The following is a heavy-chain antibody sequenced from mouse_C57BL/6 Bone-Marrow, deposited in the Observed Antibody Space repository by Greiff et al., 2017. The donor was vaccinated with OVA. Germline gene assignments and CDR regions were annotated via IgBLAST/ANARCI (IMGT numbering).Heavy chain of an antibody. CDR2: IDPSDSYT. J-gene: IGHJ1*03. Sequence: VQLQQPGAELVMPGASVKLSCKASGYTFTSYWMHWVKQRPGQGLEWIGEIDPSDSYTNYNQKFKGKSTLTVDKSSSTAYMQLSSLTSEDSAVYYCARRGLYYGSSYWYFDVWGTGTTVTVSS. CDR1: GYTFTSYW. V-gene: IGHV1-69*01. CDR3: ARRGLYYGSSYWYFDV. D-gene: IGHD1-1*01.